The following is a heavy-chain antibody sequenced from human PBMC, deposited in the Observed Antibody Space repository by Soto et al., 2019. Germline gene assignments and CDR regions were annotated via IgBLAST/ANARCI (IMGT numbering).Heavy chain of an antibody. D-gene: IGHD3-16*01. V-gene: IGHV3-7*01. CDR2: INRDGSET. Sequence: GGSLRLSCEASGFTFGSFWMTWVRQAPGKGLEWVASINRDGSETYYVDSVKGRFTVSRDRAKSSLYLQMNRLRAEDTAVYYCARDSGPILGRRGLLLTSTHLDSWGQGTLVTVSS. CDR3: ARDSGPILGRRGLLLTSTHLDS. J-gene: IGHJ4*02. CDR1: GFTFGSFW.